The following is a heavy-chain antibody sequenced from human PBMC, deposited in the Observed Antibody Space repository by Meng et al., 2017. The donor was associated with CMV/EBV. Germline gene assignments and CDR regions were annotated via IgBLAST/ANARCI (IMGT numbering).Heavy chain of an antibody. CDR1: GYTFTGYY. J-gene: IGHJ4*02. D-gene: IGHD6-13*01. V-gene: IGHV1-2*02. Sequence: PFPSWDDARKPWASVKVYWKATGYTFTGYYMHWVRQPPGQGLEWMGWINPNSGGTNHAQKFQGRVTMTRDTSISTAYMELSRLRSDDTAVYYCARFMSSSWDHYFDYWGQGTLVTVSS. CDR2: INPNSGGT. CDR3: ARFMSSSWDHYFDY.